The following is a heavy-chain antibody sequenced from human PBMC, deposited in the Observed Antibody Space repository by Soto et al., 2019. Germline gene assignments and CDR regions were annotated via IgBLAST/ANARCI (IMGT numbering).Heavy chain of an antibody. J-gene: IGHJ4*02. CDR3: ARVDFWRTIPYYFDY. D-gene: IGHD3-3*01. V-gene: IGHV1-18*01. CDR1: GYTFTSYG. CDR2: ISAYNGNT. Sequence: ASVKVSCKASGYTFTSYGISWVRQAPGQGLEWMGWISAYNGNTNYAQKLQGRVTMTTDTSTSTAYMELRSLRSDDTAVYYCARVDFWRTIPYYFDYWGQGTLVTVSS.